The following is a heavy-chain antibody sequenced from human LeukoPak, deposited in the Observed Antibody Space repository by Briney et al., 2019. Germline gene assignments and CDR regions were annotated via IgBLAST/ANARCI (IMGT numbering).Heavy chain of an antibody. D-gene: IGHD5-24*01. CDR1: GFTFSDYY. CDR2: IKQDGSEK. CDR3: ARQPVEMATISLDY. V-gene: IGHV3-7*01. J-gene: IGHJ4*02. Sequence: AGGSLRLSCAASGFTFSDYYMSWVRQAPGKGLEWVANIKQDGSEKYYVDSVKGRFTISRDNAKNSLYLQMNSLRAEDTAVYYCARQPVEMATISLDYWGQGTLVTVSS.